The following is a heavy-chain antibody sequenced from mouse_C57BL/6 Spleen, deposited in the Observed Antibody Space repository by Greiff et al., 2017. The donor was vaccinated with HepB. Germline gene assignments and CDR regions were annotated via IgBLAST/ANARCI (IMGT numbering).Heavy chain of an antibody. CDR3: AIDRPSLDYYGSSDPFFDY. Sequence: EVMLVESGGGLVKPGGSLKLSCAASGFTFSSYAMSWVRQTPEKRLEWVATISDGGSYTYYPDNVKGRFTISIDNAKNNQYLQMSQLKSEDTATYYCAIDRPSLDYYGSSDPFFDYWGQGTTLTVSS. J-gene: IGHJ2*01. CDR2: ISDGGSYT. D-gene: IGHD1-1*01. CDR1: GFTFSSYA. V-gene: IGHV5-4*01.